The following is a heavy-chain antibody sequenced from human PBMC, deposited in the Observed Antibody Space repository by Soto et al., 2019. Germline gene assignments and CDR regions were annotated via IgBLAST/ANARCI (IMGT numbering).Heavy chain of an antibody. CDR3: ARNVVVPAPAAFDL. Sequence: QLQLQESGPGLVKPSETLSLTCTVSGGSISSSSYYWGWIRQPPGKGLEWIGSIYYSGNTYYNPSLKRRVTISGDTSKNQFSLKLSPVTAADTAVYYCARNVVVPAPAAFDLWGQGTMVTVSS. V-gene: IGHV4-39*01. CDR1: GGSISSSSYY. D-gene: IGHD2-2*01. CDR2: IYYSGNT. J-gene: IGHJ3*01.